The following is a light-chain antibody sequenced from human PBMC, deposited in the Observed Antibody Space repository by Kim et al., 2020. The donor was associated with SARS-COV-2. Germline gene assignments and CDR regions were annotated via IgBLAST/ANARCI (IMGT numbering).Light chain of an antibody. CDR3: QQRGNWPLT. CDR1: QSVSSS. CDR2: DAS. V-gene: IGKV3-11*01. J-gene: IGKJ3*01. Sequence: LSQGDRATLSCRASQSVSSSLAWYQQKPGQAPRLVISDASNRATGIPARFSGSGSGTDFTLTISSLEPEDFAVYYCQQRGNWPLTFGPGTKVDIK.